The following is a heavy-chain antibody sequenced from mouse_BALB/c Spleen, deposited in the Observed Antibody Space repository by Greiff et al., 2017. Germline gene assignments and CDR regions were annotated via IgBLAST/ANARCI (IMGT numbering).Heavy chain of an antibody. Sequence: EVKLVESGGGLVKPGGSLKLSCAASGFTFSDYYMYWVRQTPEKRLEWVATISDGGSYTYYPDSVKGRFTISRDNAKNNLYLQMSSLKSEDTAMYYCAREGDRSAWFAYWGQGTLVTVSA. CDR2: ISDGGSYT. CDR1: GFTFSDYY. J-gene: IGHJ3*01. CDR3: AREGDRSAWFAY. D-gene: IGHD2-14*01. V-gene: IGHV5-4*02.